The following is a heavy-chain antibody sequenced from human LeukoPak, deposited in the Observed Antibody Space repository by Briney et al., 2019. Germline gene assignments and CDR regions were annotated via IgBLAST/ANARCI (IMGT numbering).Heavy chain of an antibody. CDR3: ARGSSGWSYYFDY. D-gene: IGHD6-19*01. CDR2: MYYSGST. J-gene: IGHJ4*02. Sequence: SETLSLTCTVSGGSISSSSYYWGWIRQPPGKGLEWIGSMYYSGSTYYHPSLNSRVTISVDTSKNQFSLKLSSVTAADTAVYYCARGSSGWSYYFDYWGQGTLVTVSS. CDR1: GGSISSSSYY. V-gene: IGHV4-39*01.